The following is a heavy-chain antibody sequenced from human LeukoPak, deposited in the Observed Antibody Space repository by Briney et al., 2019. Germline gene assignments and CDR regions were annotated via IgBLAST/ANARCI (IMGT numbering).Heavy chain of an antibody. CDR3: ARLTYDSSGYFGY. CDR2: ISSSRTYT. V-gene: IGHV3-11*03. Sequence: PGGSLRLSCAASGFTFSDYYMSWIRQAPGKGLEWVSYISSSRTYTNYADSVKGRFTISRDNAKNSLYLQMNSLRAEDTAVYYCARLTYDSSGYFGYWGQGTPVTVSS. D-gene: IGHD3-22*01. CDR1: GFTFSDYY. J-gene: IGHJ4*02.